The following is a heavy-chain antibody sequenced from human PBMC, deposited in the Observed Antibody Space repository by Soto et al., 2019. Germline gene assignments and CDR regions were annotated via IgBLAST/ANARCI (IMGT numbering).Heavy chain of an antibody. J-gene: IGHJ3*02. CDR1: GGSVSSGSYY. D-gene: IGHD1-1*01. Sequence: QVQLQQWGAGLLKPSETLSLTCAVYGGSVSSGSYYWSWIRQPPGKGLEWIGEMSHSGGTHFNPSLKSRVTISVDTSKNQFSLKMSFVTAADTALYYCARVERGTATTVVDAFDICVPGTMVTVSS. CDR3: ARVERGTATTVVDAFDI. V-gene: IGHV4-34*01. CDR2: MSHSGGT.